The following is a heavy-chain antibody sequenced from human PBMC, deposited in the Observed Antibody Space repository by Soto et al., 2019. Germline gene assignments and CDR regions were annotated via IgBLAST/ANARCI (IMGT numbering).Heavy chain of an antibody. CDR1: GGTFSSYT. CDR3: ARADYDILTGPYYYYGMDV. V-gene: IGHV1-69*02. Sequence: GASVKVSCKASGGTFSSYTISWVRQAPGQGLEWMGRIIPILGIANYAQKSQGRVTITADKSTSTAYMELSSLRSEDTAVYYCARADYDILTGPYYYYGMDVWGQGTTVTVSS. D-gene: IGHD3-9*01. CDR2: IIPILGIA. J-gene: IGHJ6*02.